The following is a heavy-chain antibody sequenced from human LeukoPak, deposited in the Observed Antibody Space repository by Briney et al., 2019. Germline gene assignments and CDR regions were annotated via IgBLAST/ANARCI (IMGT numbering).Heavy chain of an antibody. D-gene: IGHD6-19*01. CDR3: ARGPHSSGWYDSFDY. Sequence: GGSLRLSCAASGFTFSSYSMNWVRQAPGKGLEWVSSISSSSCIYYADSVKGRFTISRDNAKNSLYLQMNSLRAEDTAVYYCARGPHSSGWYDSFDYWGQGTLVTVSS. V-gene: IGHV3-21*01. CDR2: ISSSSCI. J-gene: IGHJ4*02. CDR1: GFTFSSYS.